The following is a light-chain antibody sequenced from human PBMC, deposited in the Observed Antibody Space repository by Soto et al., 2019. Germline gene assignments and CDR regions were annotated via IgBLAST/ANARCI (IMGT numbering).Light chain of an antibody. CDR1: QGISSF. V-gene: IGKV1-27*01. CDR3: QKYNSGPLT. Sequence: VHMTHSPSSLSASFGDIVTITFRASQGISSFLAWYQQIPGKVPKLLIYSASTLQSGVPSRFSGSGSGTDFTLTISSLQPEDVAIYYCQKYNSGPLTFGGGTKVDIK. CDR2: SAS. J-gene: IGKJ4*01.